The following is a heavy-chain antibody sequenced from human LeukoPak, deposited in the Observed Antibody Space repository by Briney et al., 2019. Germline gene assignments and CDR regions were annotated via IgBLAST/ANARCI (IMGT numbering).Heavy chain of an antibody. D-gene: IGHD3-9*01. J-gene: IGHJ4*02. CDR1: RFTFSSYA. V-gene: IGHV3-23*01. CDR2: ISVSVDST. Sequence: GGSLRLSCAPCRFTFSSYAMWWVRQAPGKGLEWASGISVSVDSTDYADSAKGRFSISRDNSKNTLYLQMNSLRAEDPAVYYFAKGDRYFDWLLSYWGQGTLVTVSS. CDR3: AKGDRYFDWLLSY.